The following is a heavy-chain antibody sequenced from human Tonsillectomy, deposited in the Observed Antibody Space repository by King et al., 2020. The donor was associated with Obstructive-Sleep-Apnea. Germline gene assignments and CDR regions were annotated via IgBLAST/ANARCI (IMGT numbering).Heavy chain of an antibody. CDR3: ERGHYYDSSGYYSKIDY. Sequence: QLVQSGGGLVQPGGSLRLSCAASGFTFSSYWMSWVRQAPGKGLEWVANIKQDGSEKYYVDSVKGRFTISRDNAKNSLYLQMNSLRAEDTAVYYCERGHYYDSSGYYSKIDYWGQGTLVTVSS. V-gene: IGHV3-7*03. D-gene: IGHD3-22*01. J-gene: IGHJ4*02. CDR1: GFTFSSYW. CDR2: IKQDGSEK.